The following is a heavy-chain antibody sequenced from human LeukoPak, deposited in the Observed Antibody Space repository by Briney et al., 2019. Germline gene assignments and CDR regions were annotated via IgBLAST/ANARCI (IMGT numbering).Heavy chain of an antibody. V-gene: IGHV4-59*01. Sequence: SETLSLTCAVYGGSFSGYYWSWIRQPPGKGLEWIGYIYYSGSTNYNPSLKSRVTISVDTSKNQFSLKLSSVTAADTAVYYCARGVVITIGDWYFDLWGRGTLVTVSS. CDR1: GGSFSGYY. D-gene: IGHD3-22*01. J-gene: IGHJ2*01. CDR2: IYYSGST. CDR3: ARGVVITIGDWYFDL.